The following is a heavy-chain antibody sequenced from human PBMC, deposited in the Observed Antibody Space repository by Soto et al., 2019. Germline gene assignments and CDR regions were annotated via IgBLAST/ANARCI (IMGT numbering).Heavy chain of an antibody. V-gene: IGHV4-39*01. CDR3: ARLAAYDFWRGGNWFDP. J-gene: IGHJ5*02. Sequence: SETLSLTCTVSGGSISDNIYYWGWVRQPPGKGLEWIGSIYYSKTTYYNPSLKSRVTISADTSNNQVSLMVTSVTVADTAVYYCARLAAYDFWRGGNWFDPWGQGILVTVSS. CDR1: GGSISDNIYY. CDR2: IYYSKTT. D-gene: IGHD3-3*01.